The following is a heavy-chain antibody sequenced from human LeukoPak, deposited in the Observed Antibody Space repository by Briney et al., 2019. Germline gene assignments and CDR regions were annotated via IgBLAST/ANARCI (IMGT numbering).Heavy chain of an antibody. CDR2: IYYSGST. J-gene: IGHJ5*02. Sequence: SETLSLTCAVYGGSFSGYYWSWIRQPPGKGLEWIGYIYYSGSTNYNPSLKSRVTISVDTSKNQFSLKLSSVTAADTAVYYCARDQFWSGYPNNWFDPWGQGTLATVSS. CDR3: ARDQFWSGYPNNWFDP. V-gene: IGHV4-59*01. CDR1: GGSFSGYY. D-gene: IGHD3-3*01.